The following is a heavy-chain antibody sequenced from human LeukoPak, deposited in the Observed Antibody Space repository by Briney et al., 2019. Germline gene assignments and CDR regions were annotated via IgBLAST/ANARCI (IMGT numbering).Heavy chain of an antibody. V-gene: IGHV5-51*01. CDR2: IYPGDSDT. D-gene: IGHD3-22*01. J-gene: IGHJ4*02. CDR3: ARRGADDSSGYYTFDY. Sequence: SGESLKISCKGSGYSFTSYWIGWVRQMPGKDLEWMGIIYPGDSDTRYSPSFQGQVTISADKSISTAYLQWSSLKASDTAMYYCARRGADDSSGYYTFDYWGQGTLVTVSS. CDR1: GYSFTSYW.